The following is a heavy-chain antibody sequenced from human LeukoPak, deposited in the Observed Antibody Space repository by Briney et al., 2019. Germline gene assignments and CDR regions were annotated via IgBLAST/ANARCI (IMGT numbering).Heavy chain of an antibody. CDR1: GGTFSSYA. CDR2: IIPIFGTA. J-gene: IGHJ4*02. V-gene: IGHV1-69*13. Sequence: ASVKVSCKASGGTFSSYAISWVRQAPGQGLEWMGGIIPIFGTANYAQKFQGRVTITADEPTSTAYMELSSLRSEDTAVYYCARGRGEYYFDYWGQGTLVTVSS. CDR3: ARGRGEYYFDY. D-gene: IGHD3-16*01.